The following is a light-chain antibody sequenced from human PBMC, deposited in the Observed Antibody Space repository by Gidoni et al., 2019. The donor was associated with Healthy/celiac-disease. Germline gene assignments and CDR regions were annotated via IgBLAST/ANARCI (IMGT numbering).Light chain of an antibody. V-gene: IGKV1-5*03. CDR3: QHYNSYSWT. CDR2: KAS. J-gene: IGKJ1*01. Sequence: DIQMTQSPSTLSASVGDRVTITCRASQSISSWLAWYQQKPGKAPKLLFYKASSLESGVPSMFSGSGSGTDFTLTISSLQPDAFATYYCQHYNSYSWTFGQGTKVEIK. CDR1: QSISSW.